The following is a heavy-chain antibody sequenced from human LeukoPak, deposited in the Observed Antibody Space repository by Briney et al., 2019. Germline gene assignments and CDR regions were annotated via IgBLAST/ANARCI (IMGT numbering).Heavy chain of an antibody. CDR1: GFTFSSYA. Sequence: GGSLRLSCAASGFTFSSYAMHWVRQAPGKGLEGVAVISYDGSNKYYADSVKGRFTISRDNSKNTLYLQMNSLRAEDTAVYYCAREGKVAVAGFDYWGQGTLVTVSS. J-gene: IGHJ4*02. CDR2: ISYDGSNK. V-gene: IGHV3-30*04. CDR3: AREGKVAVAGFDY. D-gene: IGHD6-19*01.